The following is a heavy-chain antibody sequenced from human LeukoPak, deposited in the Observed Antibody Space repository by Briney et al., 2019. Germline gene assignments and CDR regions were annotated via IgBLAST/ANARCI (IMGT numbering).Heavy chain of an antibody. J-gene: IGHJ4*02. Sequence: GGSLRLSCAASGFTVSSNYMSWARQAPGKGLEWVSILYSAGSTYYADSVRGRFTISRDSSKNTVCLQMNSLRAEDTAVYYCASGGMGARKYYSDPFHHWGQGTLVTVSS. CDR2: LYSAGST. CDR1: GFTVSSNY. D-gene: IGHD3-10*01. V-gene: IGHV3-53*01. CDR3: ASGGMGARKYYSDPFHH.